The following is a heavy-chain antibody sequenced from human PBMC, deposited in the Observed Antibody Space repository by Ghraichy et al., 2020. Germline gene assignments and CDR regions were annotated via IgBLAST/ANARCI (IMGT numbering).Heavy chain of an antibody. J-gene: IGHJ3*02. V-gene: IGHV1-3*01. D-gene: IGHD3/OR15-3a*01. CDR1: GYTFTSYA. Sequence: ASVKVSCKASGYTFTSYAMHWVRQAPGQRLEWMGWINAGNGNTKYSQKFQGRVTITRDTSASTAYMELSSLRSEDTAVYYCARVLIYGGVGAFDIWGQGTMVTVSS. CDR3: ARVLIYGGVGAFDI. CDR2: INAGNGNT.